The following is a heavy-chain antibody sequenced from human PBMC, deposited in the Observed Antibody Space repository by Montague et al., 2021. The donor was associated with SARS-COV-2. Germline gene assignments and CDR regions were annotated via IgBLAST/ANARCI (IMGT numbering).Heavy chain of an antibody. Sequence: SETLSLTCAVYGGSFSAYYWNWIRQPPGKGLEWIGDINHSGRTNFNPSLKSRVTVSLDTSKNQFSLKLGSVTAADTAVYYCARAVREVIILSPYYAMDVWGQGTSVTVSS. CDR1: GGSFSAYY. CDR3: ARAVREVIILSPYYAMDV. CDR2: INHSGRT. J-gene: IGHJ6*02. D-gene: IGHD3-10*01. V-gene: IGHV4-34*01.